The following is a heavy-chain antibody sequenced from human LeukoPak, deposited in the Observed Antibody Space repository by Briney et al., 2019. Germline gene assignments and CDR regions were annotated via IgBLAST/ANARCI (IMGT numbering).Heavy chain of an antibody. Sequence: GGSLRLSCAASGFSVSSNFMSWVRQTPGKGLEWVSVIYSDGTTYYEDSVKGRFTVSRDKSKNTLSLQMDSLRAEDTAVYYCAREKGRGVISPYFDCWGQGTLVTVSS. J-gene: IGHJ4*01. V-gene: IGHV3-53*01. CDR3: AREKGRGVISPYFDC. D-gene: IGHD3-10*01. CDR1: GFSVSSNF. CDR2: IYSDGTT.